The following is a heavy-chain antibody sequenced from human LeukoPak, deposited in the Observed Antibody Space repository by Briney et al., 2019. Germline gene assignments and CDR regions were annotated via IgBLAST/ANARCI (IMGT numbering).Heavy chain of an antibody. V-gene: IGHV3-48*04. Sequence: AGGSLRLSCSASGLIFSTYSMTWVRQAPGKGLEWVSDISSSDSTIYYTDSVKGRFTISRDNAKSSLYLQMNSLRAEDTAVYYCVRASHIVVVTGIPQGYYYYMDVWGKGTTVTVSS. J-gene: IGHJ6*03. D-gene: IGHD2-21*02. CDR2: ISSSDSTI. CDR1: GLIFSTYS. CDR3: VRASHIVVVTGIPQGYYYYMDV.